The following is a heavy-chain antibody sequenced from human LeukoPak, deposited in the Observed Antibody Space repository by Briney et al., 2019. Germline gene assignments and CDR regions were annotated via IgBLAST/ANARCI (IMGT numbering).Heavy chain of an antibody. CDR2: IYFSGST. J-gene: IGHJ4*02. CDR1: GGSISTYF. V-gene: IGHV4-59*08. D-gene: IGHD3-22*01. Sequence: PSETLSLTCTVSGGSISTYFWSWIRQPPGKGLEGIGHIYFSGSTNYNPSLKSPVTISVDTSKNQFSLKLSSVTAADTAVYYCARHKSSGSYPLDYWGQGILVTVSS. CDR3: ARHKSSGSYPLDY.